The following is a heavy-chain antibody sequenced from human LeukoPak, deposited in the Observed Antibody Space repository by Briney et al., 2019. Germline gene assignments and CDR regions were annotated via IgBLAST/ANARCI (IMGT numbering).Heavy chain of an antibody. Sequence: SETLSLTCAVSGGSISSGGYSWSWIRQPPGKGLEWIGYIYHSGSTYYNPSLKSRVTISVDRSKNQFSLKLSSVTAADTAVYYCARARRWNDNNYYYYMDVWGKGTTVTVSS. CDR1: GGSISSGGYS. CDR2: IYHSGST. D-gene: IGHD1-1*01. J-gene: IGHJ6*03. CDR3: ARARRWNDNNYYYYMDV. V-gene: IGHV4-30-2*01.